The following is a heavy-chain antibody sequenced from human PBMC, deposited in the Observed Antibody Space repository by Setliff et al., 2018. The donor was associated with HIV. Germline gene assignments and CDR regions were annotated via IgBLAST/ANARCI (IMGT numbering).Heavy chain of an antibody. D-gene: IGHD3-9*01. CDR1: GGSISSGTSY. CDR3: ARRWGDILTGPDAFDI. Sequence: SETLSLTCTVSGGSISSGTSYWSWIRQPPGKGLEWIGNIYHSGSSYSNPSLRSRITLSIDTSKNHFSLKLRSLTAADTAVYYRARRWGDILTGPDAFDIWGQGTMVT. V-gene: IGHV4-39*02. J-gene: IGHJ3*02. CDR2: IYHSGSS.